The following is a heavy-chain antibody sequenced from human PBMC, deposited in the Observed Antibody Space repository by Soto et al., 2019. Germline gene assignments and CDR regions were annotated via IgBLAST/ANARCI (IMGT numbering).Heavy chain of an antibody. CDR2: ISYDGSNK. D-gene: IGHD1-26*01. Sequence: GGSLRLSCAASGFTFSSYGMLWVRQAPGKGLEWVALISYDGSNKYDADSVKGRFTLSRDNSRNTLYLQMNSLRAEDTAVYYCAKSSDGGSSSFDYWGQGTLVTVSS. CDR1: GFTFSSYG. J-gene: IGHJ4*02. V-gene: IGHV3-30*18. CDR3: AKSSDGGSSSFDY.